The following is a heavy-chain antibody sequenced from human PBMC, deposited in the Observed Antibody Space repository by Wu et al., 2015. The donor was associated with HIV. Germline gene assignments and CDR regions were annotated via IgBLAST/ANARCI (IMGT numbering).Heavy chain of an antibody. D-gene: IGHD2-15*01. CDR1: GGTFSSYA. Sequence: QVQLVQSGAEVKKPGSSVKVSCKASGGTFSSYAISWVRQAPGQGLEWMGRIIPIFGTANYAQKFQGRVTITADESTSTAYMELSSLRSEDTAVYYCARGKHCSGGSCYGNDAFDIWGQGTMVTVSS. CDR3: ARGKHCSGGSCYGNDAFDI. CDR2: IIPIFGTA. V-gene: IGHV1-69*13. J-gene: IGHJ3*02.